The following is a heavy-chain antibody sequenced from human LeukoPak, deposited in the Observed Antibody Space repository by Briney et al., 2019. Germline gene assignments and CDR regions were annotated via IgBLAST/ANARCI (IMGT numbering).Heavy chain of an antibody. CDR1: GFTFSNAW. J-gene: IGHJ4*02. Sequence: PGGGLRLSCAASGFTFSNAWMSWVRQAPGKGLEWVGRIKSKTDGGKTGYAAPVKGRFTISRDDSKNTLYLQMNSLKTEDTAVYYCTTVLVHDWGQGTLVPVFS. CDR3: TTVLVHD. CDR2: IKSKTDGGKT. D-gene: IGHD1-1*01. V-gene: IGHV3-15*01.